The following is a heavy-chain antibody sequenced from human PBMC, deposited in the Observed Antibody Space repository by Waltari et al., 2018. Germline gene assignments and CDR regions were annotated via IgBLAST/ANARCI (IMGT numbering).Heavy chain of an antibody. Sequence: QVQLQESGPGLVKPSETLSLTCTVSGGSISSYYWNWIRQPAGKGLEWSGRIYTSGSTNYNPSLKSRVTMSVDTSKNQFSLKLNSVTAADTAVYYCAREFGPTMPFDYWGQGTLVTVSS. CDR3: AREFGPTMPFDY. J-gene: IGHJ4*02. CDR1: GGSISSYY. V-gene: IGHV4-4*07. CDR2: IYTSGST. D-gene: IGHD3-10*01.